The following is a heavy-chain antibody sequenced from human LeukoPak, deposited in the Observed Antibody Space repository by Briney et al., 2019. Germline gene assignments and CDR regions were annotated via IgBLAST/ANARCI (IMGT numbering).Heavy chain of an antibody. V-gene: IGHV4-39*07. CDR2: IYYSGST. J-gene: IGHJ5*02. CDR1: GGSISSSSYY. Sequence: SETLSLTCTVSGGSISSSSYYWGWIRQPPGKGLEWIGSIYYSGSTNYNPSLKSRVTISVDTSKNQFSLKLSSVTAADTAVYYCARYQLTNNWFDPWGQGTLVTVSS. D-gene: IGHD2-2*01. CDR3: ARYQLTNNWFDP.